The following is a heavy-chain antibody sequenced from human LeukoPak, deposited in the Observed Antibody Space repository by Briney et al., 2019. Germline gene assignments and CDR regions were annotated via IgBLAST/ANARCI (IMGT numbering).Heavy chain of an antibody. V-gene: IGHV4-4*02. CDR2: IYHSGST. Sequence: PSETLSLTCAVSGGSISSSNWWSWVRQPPGKGLEWIGEIYHSGSTNYNPSLKSRVTISVDKSKNQFSLKLSSVTAADTAVYYCAHLGYDILTGYYNWDQGTLVFVSS. J-gene: IGHJ4*02. D-gene: IGHD3-9*01. CDR3: AHLGYDILTGYYN. CDR1: GGSISSSNW.